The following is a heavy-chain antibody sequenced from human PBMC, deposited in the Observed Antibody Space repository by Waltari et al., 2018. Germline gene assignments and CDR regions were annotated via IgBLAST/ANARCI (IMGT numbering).Heavy chain of an antibody. CDR2: IYYSGST. CDR3: ASNPDYGDYVYDY. D-gene: IGHD4-17*01. J-gene: IGHJ4*02. Sequence: QLQLQESGPGLVKPSETLSLTCTVSGGSISSSSYYWGWIRQPPGKGLEWIGSIYYSGSTYYNPSLKSRVTISVDTSKNQFSLKLSSVTAADTAVYYCASNPDYGDYVYDYWGQGTLVTVSS. CDR1: GGSISSSSYY. V-gene: IGHV4-39*07.